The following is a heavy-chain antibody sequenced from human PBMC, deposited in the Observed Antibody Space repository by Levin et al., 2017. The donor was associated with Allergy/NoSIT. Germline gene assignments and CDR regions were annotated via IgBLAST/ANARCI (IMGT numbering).Heavy chain of an antibody. Sequence: HPGGSLRLSCAASGFAFNTYGMHWVRQAPGKGLEWVAVTSYDGNNKYYADSVQGRFTISRDNSKNTLYLQMNSLRPEDTGVYFCAKDGLGGAKSWCDPWGQGTLVTVSS. J-gene: IGHJ5*02. CDR3: AKDGLGGAKSWCDP. V-gene: IGHV3-30*18. CDR1: GFAFNTYG. D-gene: IGHD3-16*01. CDR2: TSYDGNNK.